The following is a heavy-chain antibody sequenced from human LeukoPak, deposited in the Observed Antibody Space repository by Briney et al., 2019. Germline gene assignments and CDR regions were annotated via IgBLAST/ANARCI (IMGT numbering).Heavy chain of an antibody. D-gene: IGHD3-3*01. CDR1: GGSISSSSYY. CDR2: IYYSGST. V-gene: IGHV4-61*05. CDR3: ARSYYDFWSGYYGGAFDI. Sequence: ASETLSLTCTVSGGSISSSSYYWGWIRQPPGKGLEWIGYIYYSGSTNYNPSLKSRVIISVDTSKNQFSLKLSSVTAADTAVYYCARSYYDFWSGYYGGAFDIWGQGTMVTVSS. J-gene: IGHJ3*02.